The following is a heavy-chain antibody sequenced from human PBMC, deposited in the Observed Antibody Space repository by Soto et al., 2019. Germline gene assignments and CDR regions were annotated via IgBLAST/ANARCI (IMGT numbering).Heavy chain of an antibody. CDR1: GFTFSNYA. CDR3: AKDRLAGGFDY. D-gene: IGHD3-16*01. J-gene: IGHJ4*02. Sequence: GGFLRLSCAASGFTFSNYAMSWVHQAPGKGLEWVSLVSATAGTTYYTDSVKGRFTISRDNSRNTVYLQMNSLRADDTAVYYCAKDRLAGGFDYWGQGTLVTVSS. CDR2: VSATAGTT. V-gene: IGHV3-23*01.